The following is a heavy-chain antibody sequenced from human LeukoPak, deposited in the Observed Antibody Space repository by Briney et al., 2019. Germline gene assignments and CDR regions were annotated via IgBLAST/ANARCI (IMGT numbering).Heavy chain of an antibody. CDR2: ISAYNGNT. J-gene: IGHJ4*02. CDR3: ARDKVWGTYYDSSGYYSDY. Sequence: ASVKVSCKAPGYTFTGYYMHWVRQAPGQGLEWMGWISAYNGNTNYAQKLQGRVTMTTDTSTSTAYMELRSLRSDDTAVYYCARDKVWGTYYDSSGYYSDYWGQGTLVTVSS. CDR1: GYTFTGYY. V-gene: IGHV1-18*04. D-gene: IGHD3-22*01.